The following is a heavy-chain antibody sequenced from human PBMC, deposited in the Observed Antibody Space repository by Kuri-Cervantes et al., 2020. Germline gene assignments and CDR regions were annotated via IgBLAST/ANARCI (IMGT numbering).Heavy chain of an antibody. J-gene: IGHJ5*02. CDR2: ISYDGSNK. D-gene: IGHD1-26*01. V-gene: IGHV3-30*18. Sequence: GESLKISCAASGFTFSSYGMHWVRQAPGKGLEWVAVISYDGSNKYYADSVKGRFTISRDNSKNTLYLQMNSLRAEDTAVYYCAKDMGPKGSPMWFDPWGQGTLVTVSS. CDR1: GFTFSSYG. CDR3: AKDMGPKGSPMWFDP.